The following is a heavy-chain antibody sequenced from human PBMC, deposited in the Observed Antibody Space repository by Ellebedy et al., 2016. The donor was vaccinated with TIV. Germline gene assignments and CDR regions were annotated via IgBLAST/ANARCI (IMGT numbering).Heavy chain of an antibody. V-gene: IGHV3-23*01. CDR3: AKDLMGGNVVPV. CDR2: ISDSGNST. CDR1: GFTFGTKA. Sequence: PGGSLRLSCAASGFTFGTKAMTWVRQAPGKGLEWVSGISDSGNSTDYADSVKGRFTISRDNSKSMVYLQMNSLRAEDTAVYYCAKDLMGGNVVPVWGKGTTVTVSS. D-gene: IGHD1-26*01. J-gene: IGHJ6*04.